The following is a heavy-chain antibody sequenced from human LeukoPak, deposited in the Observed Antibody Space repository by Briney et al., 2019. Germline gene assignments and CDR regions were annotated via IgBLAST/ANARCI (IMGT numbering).Heavy chain of an antibody. CDR1: GFSFSKSW. Sequence: GGSLRLSCAASGFSFSKSWMSWVRQAPGKGLEWVANIKKDGSEKIYGDSVKGRLTISRDNAKSSLFLQMDSLRPEDTAVYYCASQDSNNAFEIWGQGTKVTVSS. CDR2: IKKDGSEK. J-gene: IGHJ3*02. CDR3: ASQDSNNAFEI. D-gene: IGHD3-22*01. V-gene: IGHV3-7*01.